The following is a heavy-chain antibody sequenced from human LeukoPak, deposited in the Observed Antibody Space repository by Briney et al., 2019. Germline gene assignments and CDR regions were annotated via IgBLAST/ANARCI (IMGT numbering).Heavy chain of an antibody. CDR3: ARGAYGSGSAGDY. J-gene: IGHJ4*02. CDR1: GFTFSSYG. CDR2: ISGSGGST. V-gene: IGHV3-23*01. D-gene: IGHD3-10*01. Sequence: GGSLRLSCAASGFTFSSYGMSWVRQAPGKGLEWVSAISGSGGSTYYADSVKGRFTISRDNAKNSLYLQMNSLRAEDTAVYYCARGAYGSGSAGDYWGQGTLVTVSS.